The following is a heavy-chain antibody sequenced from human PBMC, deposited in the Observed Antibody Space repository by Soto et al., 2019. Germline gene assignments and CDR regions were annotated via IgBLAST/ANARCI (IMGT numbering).Heavy chain of an antibody. CDR1: GFTLSSYW. CDR2: IHGDGSTA. V-gene: IGHV3-74*01. D-gene: IGHD3-3*01. CDR3: ARFSGFWSAIDY. J-gene: IGHJ4*02. Sequence: GCLLLACAVSGFTLSSYWMHWVRQTPGEGLVWVSRIHGDGSTASYADSVKGRFTISADSANSVLYLQMNSLIGEDTAVYYCARFSGFWSAIDYWGQGTLVTVSS.